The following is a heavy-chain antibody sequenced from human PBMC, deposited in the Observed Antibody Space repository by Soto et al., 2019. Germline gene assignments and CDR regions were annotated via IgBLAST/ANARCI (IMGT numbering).Heavy chain of an antibody. D-gene: IGHD7-27*01. CDR2: IIPVFGTP. CDR1: GGTFSTSA. CDR3: ATQLTGDLDF. Sequence: QVQLVQSGAEVRKPGSSVKVSCVASGGTFSTSAMNWVRQAPGQGLEWVGSIIPVFGTPTYAQSLQGRVTITVDVSTTTAYAELSRLSPEDTAVYYCATQLTGDLDFWGQGTRVIVSS. J-gene: IGHJ4*02. V-gene: IGHV1-69*13.